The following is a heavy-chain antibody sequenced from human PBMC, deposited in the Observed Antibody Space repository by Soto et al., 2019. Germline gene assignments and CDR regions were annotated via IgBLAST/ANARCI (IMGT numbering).Heavy chain of an antibody. Sequence: QITLKESGPTLVKPTQTLTLTCTFSGFSLSTSGVGVGWIRQPPGKALEWLALIYWDDDKRYSPSLKSRLTTTKDPSKNQVVLTMTNMDPADTATYYCARRGVHVLTYDYWGQGTLVTVSS. D-gene: IGHD3-10*01. CDR2: IYWDDDK. J-gene: IGHJ4*02. V-gene: IGHV2-5*02. CDR1: GFSLSTSGVG. CDR3: ARRGVHVLTYDY.